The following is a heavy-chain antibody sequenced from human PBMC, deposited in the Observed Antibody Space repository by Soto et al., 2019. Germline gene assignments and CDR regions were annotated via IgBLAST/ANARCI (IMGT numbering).Heavy chain of an antibody. CDR2: VHYTENT. V-gene: IGHV4-39*01. Sequence: QLQLQESGPGLVKPSETLSLTCTVSGDSISSSNYYWGWIRQPPGNGLEWIGSVHYTENTYYNPSLVRRVTISLDTSQNQIYLHLTSVTAADTSIYYCARARGQRHLTAFQIWGQGTMVTVSS. J-gene: IGHJ3*02. CDR3: ARARGQRHLTAFQI. D-gene: IGHD3-10*01. CDR1: GDSISSSNYY.